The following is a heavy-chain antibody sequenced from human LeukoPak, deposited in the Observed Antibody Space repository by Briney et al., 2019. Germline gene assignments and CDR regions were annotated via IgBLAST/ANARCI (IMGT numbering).Heavy chain of an antibody. J-gene: IGHJ4*02. D-gene: IGHD3-22*01. V-gene: IGHV3-21*06. CDR2: INSGGTTT. CDR1: GFAFSTYT. CDR3: LRGDSRDF. Sequence: GGSLRLSCASCGFAFSTYTMNWARQAPGKGLEWVASINSGGTTTHYAFSVKGRFTISRDNAQNVLYLQMNGLRGDDAAVYYCLRGDSRDFWGQGTLVTVSS.